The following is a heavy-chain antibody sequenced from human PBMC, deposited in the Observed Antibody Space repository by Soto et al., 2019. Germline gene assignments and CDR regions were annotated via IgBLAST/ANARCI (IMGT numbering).Heavy chain of an antibody. CDR2: IWYDGSNK. D-gene: IGHD2-21*02. V-gene: IGHV3-33*01. Sequence: LRLSCAASGFTFSSYGMHWVRQAPGKGLEWVAVIWYDGSNKYYADSVKGRFTISRDNSKNTLYLQMNSLRAEDTAVYYCAAGCGGDCYSGDYWGQGTLVTVSS. CDR1: GFTFSSYG. J-gene: IGHJ4*02. CDR3: AAGCGGDCYSGDY.